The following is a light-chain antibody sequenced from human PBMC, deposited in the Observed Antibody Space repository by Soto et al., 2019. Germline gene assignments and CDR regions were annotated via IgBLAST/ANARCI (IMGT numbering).Light chain of an antibody. CDR1: QSVSSD. Sequence: VVTQSPATLSVFPGKTATLSCRASQSVSSDLAWYQQRPGQAPRLLIYGASTRATGIPARFRGSGSGTEFRLTISSLQSEDFATYYCQQYNTWHPKMAFGRGTKVEIK. CDR2: GAS. J-gene: IGKJ1*01. CDR3: QQYNTWHPKMA. V-gene: IGKV3-15*01.